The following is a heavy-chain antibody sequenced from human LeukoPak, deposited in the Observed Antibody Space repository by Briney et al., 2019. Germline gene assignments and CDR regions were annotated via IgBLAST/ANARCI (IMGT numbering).Heavy chain of an antibody. V-gene: IGHV4-39*01. CDR3: ARQGTVTSLSYYYGMDV. CDR2: VYYTRST. Sequence: KPSETLSLTCTVSGGSISSSSYYWGWIRQPPGKGLEWIGSVYYTRSTYYNPSLRSRVTISLDTSKNQFSLRLSSVTAADTAVYYCARQGTVTSLSYYYGMDVWGQGTTVTVSS. J-gene: IGHJ6*02. D-gene: IGHD4-17*01. CDR1: GGSISSSSYY.